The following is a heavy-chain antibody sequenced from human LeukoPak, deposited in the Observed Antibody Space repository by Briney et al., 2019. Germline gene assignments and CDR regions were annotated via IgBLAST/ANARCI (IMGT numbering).Heavy chain of an antibody. CDR1: GGSISSYY. Sequence: SETLSLTCTVSGGSISSYYWSWLRQPPGKGLEWIGYIYYSGSTNYNPSLKSRVTISVDTSKNQFSLKLSSVTAADTAVYYCARGRYCSSTSCYTHGFDYWGQGTLVTVSS. D-gene: IGHD2-2*02. V-gene: IGHV4-59*01. CDR3: ARGRYCSSTSCYTHGFDY. CDR2: IYYSGST. J-gene: IGHJ4*02.